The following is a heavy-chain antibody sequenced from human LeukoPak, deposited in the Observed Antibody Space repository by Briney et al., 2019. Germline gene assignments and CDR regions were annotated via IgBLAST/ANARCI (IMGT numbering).Heavy chain of an antibody. CDR2: INHSGST. J-gene: IGHJ5*02. CDR1: GGSFSGYY. Sequence: KPSETLSLTCAVYGGSFSGYYWSWLRQPPGKGLEWIGEINHSGSTNYNPSLKSRVTISVDTSKNQFSLKLSSVTAADTAVYYCARGPYYDFWSGYLRYKWFDPWGQGTLVTVSS. V-gene: IGHV4-34*01. CDR3: ARGPYYDFWSGYLRYKWFDP. D-gene: IGHD3-3*01.